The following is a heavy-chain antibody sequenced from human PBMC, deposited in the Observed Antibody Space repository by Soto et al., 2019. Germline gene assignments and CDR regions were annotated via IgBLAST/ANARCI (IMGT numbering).Heavy chain of an antibody. CDR2: TKSKTDGGTT. CDR3: TTDQGDIVVVIAATPNGMDV. CDR1: GFTFSNAW. D-gene: IGHD2-15*01. J-gene: IGHJ6*02. Sequence: EVQLVESGGGLVKPGGSLRLSCAASGFTFSNAWMSWVRQAPGKGLEWVGRTKSKTDGGTTDYAAPVKGRFTISRDDSKNTLYLQMNSLKTEDTAVYYCTTDQGDIVVVIAATPNGMDVWGQGTTVTVSS. V-gene: IGHV3-15*01.